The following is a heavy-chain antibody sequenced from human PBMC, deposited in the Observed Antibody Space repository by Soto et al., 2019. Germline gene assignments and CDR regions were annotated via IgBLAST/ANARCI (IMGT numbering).Heavy chain of an antibody. CDR1: GFSFSGSA. CDR2: ISSSSSTI. J-gene: IGHJ4*02. V-gene: IGHV3-48*01. D-gene: IGHD5-18*01. Sequence: GGSLRLSCAASGFSFSGSAIHWVRQASGRGLEWVSYISSSSSTIYYADSVEGRFTISRDNAKNSLDLQMNSLRAEDTAVYYCAKDGGYSYGPYDYWGQGTLVTVSS. CDR3: AKDGGYSYGPYDY.